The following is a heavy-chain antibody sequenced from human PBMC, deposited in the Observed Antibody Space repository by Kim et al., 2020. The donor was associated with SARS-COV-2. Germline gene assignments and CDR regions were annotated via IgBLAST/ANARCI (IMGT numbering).Heavy chain of an antibody. V-gene: IGHV3-15*01. CDR1: GFTFSNAW. D-gene: IGHD3-22*01. Sequence: GGSLRLSCAAFGFTFSNAWMSWVRQAPGKGLEWVGRIKSKTDGGTTDYAAPVKGRFTISRDDSKNTLYLQMNSLKTEDTAVYYCTTSAPLANYYDSSGYYWGDAFDIWGQGTMVTVSS. CDR3: TTSAPLANYYDSSGYYWGDAFDI. CDR2: IKSKTDGGTT. J-gene: IGHJ3*02.